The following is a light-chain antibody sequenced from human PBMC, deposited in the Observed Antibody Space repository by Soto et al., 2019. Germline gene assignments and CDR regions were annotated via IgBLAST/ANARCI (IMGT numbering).Light chain of an antibody. V-gene: IGKV1-39*01. Sequence: DIQMTQSPSSLSASVGDRVTITCRASQSISSYLNWYRQKPGKAPKLLIYTASNLQSGVPSRFSGSGSGTDFTLTISSLQPEDFATYYCQQSSSTPRRTFGQGTKVDIK. CDR2: TAS. CDR1: QSISSY. CDR3: QQSSSTPRRT. J-gene: IGKJ1*01.